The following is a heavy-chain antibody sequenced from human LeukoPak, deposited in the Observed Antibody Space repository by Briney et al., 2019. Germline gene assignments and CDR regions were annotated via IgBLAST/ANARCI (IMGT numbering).Heavy chain of an antibody. CDR2: IYYSGST. D-gene: IGHD5-18*01. J-gene: IGHJ3*02. CDR3: ASSSDTAKVLDAFDI. Sequence: PSETLSLTCTVSGGSISSYYWSWIRQPPGKGLEWIGYIYYSGSTNYNPPLKSRVTISVDTSKNQFSLKLSSVTAADTAVYYCASSSDTAKVLDAFDIWGQGTMVTVSS. CDR1: GGSISSYY. V-gene: IGHV4-59*01.